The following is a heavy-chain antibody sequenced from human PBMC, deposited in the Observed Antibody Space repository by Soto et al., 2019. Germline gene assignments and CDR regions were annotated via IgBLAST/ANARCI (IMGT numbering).Heavy chain of an antibody. CDR1: GCSISSADYY. Sequence: SETLYLTCTVSGCSISSADYYWSWIRQPPGKGREWIGDIYYSGSTHYTPSRKSRVTISVDTSKNQFSLQLSSVTAADTAVYYCARVNAHAPREYYSDYWGQGTLVTVSS. CDR3: ARVNAHAPREYYSDY. CDR2: IYYSGST. J-gene: IGHJ4*02. V-gene: IGHV4-30-4*01.